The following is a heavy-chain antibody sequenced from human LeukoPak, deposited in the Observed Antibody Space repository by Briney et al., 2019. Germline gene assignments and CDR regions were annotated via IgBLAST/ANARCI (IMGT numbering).Heavy chain of an antibody. CDR1: GGSISSYY. Sequence: PSETLSLTCTVSGGSISSYYWSWIRQPPGKGLEWIGSIYYSGSTNYNPSLKSRVTISVDTSKNQFSLKLSSVTAADAAVYYCARGVGDSRTWGQGTLVTVSS. CDR2: IYYSGST. J-gene: IGHJ4*02. CDR3: ARGVGDSRT. V-gene: IGHV4-59*01. D-gene: IGHD3-22*01.